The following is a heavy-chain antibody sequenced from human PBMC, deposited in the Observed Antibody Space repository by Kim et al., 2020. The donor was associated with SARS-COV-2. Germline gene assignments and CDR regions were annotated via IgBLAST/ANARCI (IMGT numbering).Heavy chain of an antibody. CDR1: GGSISSYY. V-gene: IGHV4-59*13. Sequence: SETLSLTCTVSGGSISSYYWSWIRQPPGKGLEWIGYIYYSGSTNYNPSLKSRVTISVDTSKNQFSLKLSSVTAADTAVYYCARGGSNYYDSSDYYYWGQGTLVTVSS. D-gene: IGHD3-22*01. J-gene: IGHJ4*02. CDR2: IYYSGST. CDR3: ARGGSNYYDSSDYYY.